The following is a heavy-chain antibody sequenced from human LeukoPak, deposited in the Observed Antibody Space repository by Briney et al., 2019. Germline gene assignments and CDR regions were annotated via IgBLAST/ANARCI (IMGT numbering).Heavy chain of an antibody. CDR3: ATVVYYYYGMDV. V-gene: IGHV1-24*01. J-gene: IGHJ6*02. Sequence: ASVTVSCTVSGYTLTELSMHWVRQAPGKGLEWMGGFDPEDGETIYAQKFQGRVTVTEDTSTDTAYMELSSLRSEDTAVYYCATVVYYYYGMDVWGQGTTVTVSS. CDR2: FDPEDGET. CDR1: GYTLTELS.